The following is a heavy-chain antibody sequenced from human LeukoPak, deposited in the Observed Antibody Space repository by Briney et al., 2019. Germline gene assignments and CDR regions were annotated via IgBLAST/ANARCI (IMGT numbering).Heavy chain of an antibody. CDR2: IYYSGST. J-gene: IGHJ4*02. CDR1: GGSVSSGSYY. D-gene: IGHD2-2*01. CDR3: ARASRPVVWLFDC. Sequence: SETLSLTCTVSGGSVSSGSYYWSWIRQPPGKGLEWIGYIYYSGSTNYNPSLKSRVTISVDTSKNQFSLKLSSVTAADTAVYYCARASRPVVWLFDCWGQGTLVTVSS. V-gene: IGHV4-61*01.